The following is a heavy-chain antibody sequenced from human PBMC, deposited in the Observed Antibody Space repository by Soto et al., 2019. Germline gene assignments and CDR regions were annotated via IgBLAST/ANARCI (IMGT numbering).Heavy chain of an antibody. V-gene: IGHV1-69*01. CDR3: ARDLPGRYYDSSGYGY. D-gene: IGHD3-22*01. Sequence: QVQLVQSGAEVKKPGSSVKVSCKASGGTFSSYAISWVRQAPGLGLEWMGGIIPIFGTANYAQKFQGRVTITADESTSTAYMELSSLRSEDTAVYYCARDLPGRYYDSSGYGYWGQGTLVTVSS. J-gene: IGHJ4*02. CDR2: IIPIFGTA. CDR1: GGTFSSYA.